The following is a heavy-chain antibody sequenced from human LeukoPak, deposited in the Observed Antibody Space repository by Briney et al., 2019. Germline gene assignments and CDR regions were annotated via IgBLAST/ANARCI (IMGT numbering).Heavy chain of an antibody. CDR1: GFTFSDYY. Sequence: GGSLRLSCAASGFTFSDYYMSWIRQAPGKGLEWVSSISSSSSYIYYADSVKGRFTISRDNAKNSLYLQMNSLRAEDTAVYYCARANIAAAGHSAGYWGQGTLVTVSS. V-gene: IGHV3-11*06. CDR2: ISSSSSYI. CDR3: ARANIAAAGHSAGY. J-gene: IGHJ4*02. D-gene: IGHD6-13*01.